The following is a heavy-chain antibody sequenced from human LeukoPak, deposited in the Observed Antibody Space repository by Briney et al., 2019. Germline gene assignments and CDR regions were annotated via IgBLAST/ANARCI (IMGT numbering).Heavy chain of an antibody. CDR2: INHGGST. CDR1: GFTFSSYA. Sequence: PGGSLRLSCAASGFTFSSYAMSWIRQPPGKGLEWIGEINHGGSTNYNPSLKSRVTISVDTSKNQFSLKLSSVTAADTAVYYCARGRVTYYDFWSGYPYFDYWGQGTLVTVSS. J-gene: IGHJ4*02. CDR3: ARGRVTYYDFWSGYPYFDY. V-gene: IGHV4-34*01. D-gene: IGHD3-3*01.